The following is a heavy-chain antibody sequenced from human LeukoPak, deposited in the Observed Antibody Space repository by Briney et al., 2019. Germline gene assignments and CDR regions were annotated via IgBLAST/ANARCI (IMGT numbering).Heavy chain of an antibody. V-gene: IGHV4-59*01. CDR3: ARDRYSSSGELES. Sequence: PSETLSLTCTVSGGSISYYYWSWIRQPPGKELEWIGYIHYSGSTNYNPSLKSRVTMSVDTSKNQFSLKLTSVTAADTAVYYCARDRYSSSGELESWGQGTLVTVSS. J-gene: IGHJ5*02. D-gene: IGHD6-6*01. CDR1: GGSISYYY. CDR2: IHYSGST.